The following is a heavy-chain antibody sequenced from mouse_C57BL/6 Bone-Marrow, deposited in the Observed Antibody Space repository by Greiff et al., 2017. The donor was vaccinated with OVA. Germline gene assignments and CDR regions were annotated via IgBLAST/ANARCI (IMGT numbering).Heavy chain of an antibody. CDR3: ARAQISRYYYGSSGFAY. D-gene: IGHD1-1*01. V-gene: IGHV2-2*01. J-gene: IGHJ3*01. CDR1: GFSLTSYG. Sequence: QVKLKESGPGLVQPSQSLSITCTVSGFSLTSYGVHWVRQSPGKGLEWLGVIWSGGSTDYNAAFISRLSISKDNSKSQVFFKMNSLQADDTAIYYCARAQISRYYYGSSGFAYWGQGTLVTVSA. CDR2: IWSGGST.